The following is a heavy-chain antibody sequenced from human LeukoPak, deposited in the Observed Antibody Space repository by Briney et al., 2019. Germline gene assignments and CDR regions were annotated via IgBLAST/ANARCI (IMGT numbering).Heavy chain of an antibody. CDR1: GYTFTDYG. Sequence: ASVKVSCKASGYTFTDYGINWVRQAPGQGPEWMGWISTLYGNKNFAQKFQGRVTMTSDTSTSTAYLELASLTSDDSAIYYCARGSDYGGKSGEGYFDYWGQGTLVTVSS. CDR3: ARGSDYGGKSGEGYFDY. CDR2: ISTLYGNK. V-gene: IGHV1-18*01. J-gene: IGHJ4*02. D-gene: IGHD4-23*01.